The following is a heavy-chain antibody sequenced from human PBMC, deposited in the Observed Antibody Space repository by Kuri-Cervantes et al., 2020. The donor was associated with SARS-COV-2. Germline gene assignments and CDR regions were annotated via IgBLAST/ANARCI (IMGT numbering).Heavy chain of an antibody. CDR2: ISYDGSNK. CDR3: ARDASYSGSYGSFQH. D-gene: IGHD1-26*01. V-gene: IGHV3-30*01. J-gene: IGHJ1*01. CDR1: GFTFSSYA. Sequence: GGSLRLSCEASGFTFSSYAMHWVRQAPGKGLEWVAVISYDGSNKYYADSVKGRFAISRDNSKNTLYLQMNTLKTEDTAVFYCARDASYSGSYGSFQHWGQGTLVTVSS.